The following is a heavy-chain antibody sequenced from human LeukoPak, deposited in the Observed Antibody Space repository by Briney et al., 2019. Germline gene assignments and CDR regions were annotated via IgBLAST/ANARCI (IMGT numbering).Heavy chain of an antibody. Sequence: PGGSLRLSCAASGFTFSSYEMNRVPAAPEKGLEWVSYLSSSGSTIYYADSVKGRFTISRDNAKNSLYLQMNSLRAEDTAVYYCARGPSPYAFDIWGQGTMVTVSS. V-gene: IGHV3-48*03. CDR1: GFTFSSYE. CDR2: LSSSGSTI. CDR3: ARGPSPYAFDI. J-gene: IGHJ3*02.